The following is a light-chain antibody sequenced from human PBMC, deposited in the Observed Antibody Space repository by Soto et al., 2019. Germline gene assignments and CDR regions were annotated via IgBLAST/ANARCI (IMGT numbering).Light chain of an antibody. CDR2: DAS. J-gene: IGKJ5*01. Sequence: DLQMTQSPSSLSESVGDRDTITCRASPSISSWLAWYQQKPGKAPKLLIYDASSLESGVPSRFSGSGSGTEFTLTISSLQPDDFATYYCQQYNSYPITFGQGTRLEIK. V-gene: IGKV1-5*01. CDR1: PSISSW. CDR3: QQYNSYPIT.